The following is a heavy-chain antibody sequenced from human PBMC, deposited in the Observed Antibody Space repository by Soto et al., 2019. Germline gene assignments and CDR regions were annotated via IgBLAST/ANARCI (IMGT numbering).Heavy chain of an antibody. CDR1: GFSLTTSGVG. CDR3: AHRVLRTVFGLVTTTAIYFDF. Sequence: QITLNESGPTVVRPTETLTLTCRFSGFSLTTSGVGVGWIRQSPRKAPEWLALIYWDDDKRYSASLKSRLAITMDTSKNQVVLTVSDLDPTDTATYYCAHRVLRTVFGLVTTTAIYFDFWGQGTPVAVSS. V-gene: IGHV2-5*02. CDR2: IYWDDDK. D-gene: IGHD3-3*01. J-gene: IGHJ4*02.